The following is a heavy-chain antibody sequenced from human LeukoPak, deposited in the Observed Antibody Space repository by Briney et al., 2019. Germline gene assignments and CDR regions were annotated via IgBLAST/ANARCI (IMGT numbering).Heavy chain of an antibody. V-gene: IGHV3-33*08. D-gene: IGHD6-13*01. Sequence: GGSLRLSCAASGFTVSSNYMTWVRQAPGKGLEWVALIGSDGNKKYYADSVKGRFPISRDNSNNTLYLQMNSLGVEDTAVYYCARGRYSSSWKDYWGQGTLVTVSS. CDR1: GFTVSSNY. CDR3: ARGRYSSSWKDY. CDR2: IGSDGNKK. J-gene: IGHJ4*02.